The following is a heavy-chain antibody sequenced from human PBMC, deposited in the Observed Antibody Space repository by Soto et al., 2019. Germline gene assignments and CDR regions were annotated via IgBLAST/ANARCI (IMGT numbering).Heavy chain of an antibody. CDR2: ISSRSIII. D-gene: IGHD6-6*01. CDR3: ATDSASSSGYSYYAMDV. CDR1: GLTFSGYE. J-gene: IGHJ6*02. Sequence: GRSLRLSCAAFGLTFSGYEMNWVRQAPGKGLKWLSYISSRSIIIYYADSVKGRFTITRDNAKNSLYLKINSLRAEVKAVYYCATDSASSSGYSYYAMDVWGQGTTVTVSS. V-gene: IGHV3-48*03.